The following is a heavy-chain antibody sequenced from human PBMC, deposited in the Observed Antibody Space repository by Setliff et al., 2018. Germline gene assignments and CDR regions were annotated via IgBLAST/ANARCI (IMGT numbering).Heavy chain of an antibody. D-gene: IGHD1-26*01. Sequence: SETLSLTCAVSGYSIRSGNYWGWIRQPPGKGLEWIGSISHSGSAYYNPSLKSRVTISLDMSKNQFSLKLSSVTAADTARYYCARVYSGSYLDYWGQGTLVTVSS. J-gene: IGHJ4*02. V-gene: IGHV4-38-2*01. CDR2: ISHSGSA. CDR3: ARVYSGSYLDY. CDR1: GYSIRSGNY.